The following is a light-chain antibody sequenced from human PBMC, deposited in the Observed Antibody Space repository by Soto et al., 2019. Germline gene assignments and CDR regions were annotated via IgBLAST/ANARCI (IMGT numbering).Light chain of an antibody. CDR3: AAWDDSLNGVV. J-gene: IGLJ2*01. V-gene: IGLV7-46*01. Sequence: QAVVTQEPSLTVSPGGTVTLTCASSTGAVTSGHHPYWFQQKPGQAPRILIFDTSNRHSWTPARFSGSLLGGQAALTLSGAQPEDEAEYYCAAWDDSLNGVVFGGGTKVTVL. CDR2: DTS. CDR1: TGAVTSGHH.